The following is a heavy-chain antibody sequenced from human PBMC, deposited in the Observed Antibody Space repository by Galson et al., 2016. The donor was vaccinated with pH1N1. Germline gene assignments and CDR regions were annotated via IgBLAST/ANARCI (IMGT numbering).Heavy chain of an antibody. V-gene: IGHV5-51*01. Sequence: QSGAEVKKPGESLKISCMGSGYSFASSWIGWVRQMPGKGLEWMGIIYLGGSLVRYSPSFQGQVTISADKSIDIVYLQWSSLKASDTAIYYCARQNDYGDYRGDAFDIWGQGTMVTVSS. CDR1: GYSFASSW. D-gene: IGHD4-17*01. CDR2: IYLGGSLV. CDR3: ARQNDYGDYRGDAFDI. J-gene: IGHJ3*02.